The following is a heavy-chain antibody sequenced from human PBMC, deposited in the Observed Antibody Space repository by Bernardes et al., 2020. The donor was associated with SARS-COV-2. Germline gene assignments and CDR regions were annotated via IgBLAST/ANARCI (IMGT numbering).Heavy chain of an antibody. J-gene: IGHJ5*02. D-gene: IGHD3-22*01. Sequence: SGHALGKPTQTLRLTCTFSGFSLTTSGVGVGWIRQPPGKALEWLALIYWDDDKRYSPSLRSRLTITTDTSKNQVVLTMTNMDPVDTATYYCARSFYDAGGYPNWFDPWGQGTLVTVSS. CDR1: GFSLTTSGVG. CDR3: ARSFYDAGGYPNWFDP. CDR2: IYWDDDK. V-gene: IGHV2-5*02.